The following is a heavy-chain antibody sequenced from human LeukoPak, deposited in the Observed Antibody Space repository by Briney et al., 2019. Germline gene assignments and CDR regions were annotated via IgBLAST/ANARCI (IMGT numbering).Heavy chain of an antibody. Sequence: GGSLRLSCAASGFTFDDYAMHWVRQAPGKGLEWVSLISGDGGSTYYADSVKGRFTISRDNSKNSLYLQMNSLRTEDTALYYCAKETPADGNKPALKWYGYNYWGQGTLVTVSS. V-gene: IGHV3-43*02. CDR3: AKETPADGNKPALKWYGYNY. J-gene: IGHJ4*02. D-gene: IGHD5-24*01. CDR2: ISGDGGST. CDR1: GFTFDDYA.